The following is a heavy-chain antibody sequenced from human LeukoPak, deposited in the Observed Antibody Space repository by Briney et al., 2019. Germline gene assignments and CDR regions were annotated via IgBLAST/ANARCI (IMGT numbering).Heavy chain of an antibody. J-gene: IGHJ4*02. CDR1: GFTFSSYE. D-gene: IGHD7-27*01. CDR2: ISSSGSTI. Sequence: NPGGSLRLSCAASGFTFSSYEMNWVRQAPGKGLEWVSYISSSGSTIYYADSVKGRFTISRDNAKNTLYLQMNSLRAEDTAVYCCGRVGWGLFDYWGQGTLVTVSS. CDR3: GRVGWGLFDY. V-gene: IGHV3-48*03.